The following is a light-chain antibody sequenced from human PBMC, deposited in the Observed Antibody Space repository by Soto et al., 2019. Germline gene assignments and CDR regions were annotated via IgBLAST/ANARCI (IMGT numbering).Light chain of an antibody. CDR3: VSYTSRTNLVV. J-gene: IGLJ2*01. CDR2: DVR. Sequence: QSALIQPASVSGSPGQSITISCTGTHSDVGGFDYVSWFQQYAGRAPKLLIFDVRDRPSGVSNRFSGSKSGATASLTISGLQADDEADYYCVSYTSRTNLVVFGTGTKLTVL. CDR1: HSDVGGFDY. V-gene: IGLV2-14*03.